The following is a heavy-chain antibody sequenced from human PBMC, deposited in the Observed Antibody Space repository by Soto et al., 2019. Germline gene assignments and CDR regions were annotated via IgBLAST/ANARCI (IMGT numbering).Heavy chain of an antibody. D-gene: IGHD2-15*01. V-gene: IGHV1-8*01. J-gene: IGHJ6*02. CDR3: ARGILVVVAATRVDYYSGMDV. CDR1: GYTFTSYD. CDR2: MNPNSGNT. Sequence: ASVKVSCKASGYTFTSYDINWVRQATGQGLEWMGWMNPNSGNTGYAQKFQGRVTMTRNTSISTAYMELSSLRSEDTAVYYCARGILVVVAATRVDYYSGMDVWGQGTTVTVSS.